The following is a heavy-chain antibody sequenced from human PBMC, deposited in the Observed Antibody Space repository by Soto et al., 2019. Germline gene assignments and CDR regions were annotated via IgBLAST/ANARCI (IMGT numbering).Heavy chain of an antibody. CDR1: GGSISSGGYY. D-gene: IGHD5-12*01. J-gene: IGHJ4*02. V-gene: IGHV4-31*03. CDR2: IYYSGST. CDR3: ARSYGGGLRSFDY. Sequence: SETLSLTCTVSGGSISSGGYYWSWIRQHPGKGLEWIGYIYYSGSTYYNPSLKSRVTISVDTSKNQFSLKLSSVTAADTAVYYCARSYGGGLRSFDYWGQGTLVTVSS.